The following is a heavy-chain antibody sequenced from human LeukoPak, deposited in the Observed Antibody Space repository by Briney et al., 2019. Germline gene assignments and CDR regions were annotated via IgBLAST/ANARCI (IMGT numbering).Heavy chain of an antibody. J-gene: IGHJ4*02. CDR1: GYTFTGYY. Sequence: ASVKVSCKASGYTFTGYYIHWVRQAPGQGLEWMGWINPNSGGTNYAQKFQGRVTMTRDTSISTAYMELSRLRSDDTAVYYCARVESFGKEFDYWGQGTLVTVSS. D-gene: IGHD1-26*01. CDR3: ARVESFGKEFDY. V-gene: IGHV1-2*02. CDR2: INPNSGGT.